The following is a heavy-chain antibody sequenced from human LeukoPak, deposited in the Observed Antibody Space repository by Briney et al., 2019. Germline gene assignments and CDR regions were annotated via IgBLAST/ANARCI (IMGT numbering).Heavy chain of an antibody. CDR3: ARHTDTAMVAYYFDY. Sequence: SETLSLTCTVSGGSISSYYWSWIRQPPGKGLEWFGYIYYSGSTNYNPSLQSRVTISVDTSKNQFSLKLSSVTAADTPVYYCARHTDTAMVAYYFDYWGQGTLVTVSS. V-gene: IGHV4-59*08. CDR1: GGSISSYY. CDR2: IYYSGST. J-gene: IGHJ4*02. D-gene: IGHD5-18*01.